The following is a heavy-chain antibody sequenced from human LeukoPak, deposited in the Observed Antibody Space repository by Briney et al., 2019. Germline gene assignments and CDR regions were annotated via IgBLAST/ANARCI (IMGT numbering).Heavy chain of an antibody. CDR1: GGSISSGDYY. CDR2: IYYSGTT. D-gene: IGHD3-10*01. V-gene: IGHV4-30-4*01. Sequence: SQTLSLTCTVSGGSISSGDYYWSWIRQPPGKGLEWIGYIYYSGTTYYNPSLKSRVTISVDTSKNQFSLKLSSVTAADTAVYFCARGPYGAGSYYWGQGTLVTVSS. J-gene: IGHJ4*02. CDR3: ARGPYGAGSYY.